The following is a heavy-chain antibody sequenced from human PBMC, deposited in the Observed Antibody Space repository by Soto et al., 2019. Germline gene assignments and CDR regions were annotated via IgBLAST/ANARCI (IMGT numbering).Heavy chain of an antibody. CDR3: ARLRYYDFWSGYPAGPYYYYYGMDV. CDR1: GGSVTSYW. J-gene: IGHJ6*02. D-gene: IGHD3-3*01. Sequence: GEAVKSSGKGSGGSVTSYWRGWVRQMPGKGLEWMGIIYPGDSDTRYSPSFQGQVTISADKSISTAYLQWSSLKASDTAMYYCARLRYYDFWSGYPAGPYYYYYGMDVWGQGTTVTVSS. V-gene: IGHV5-51*01. CDR2: IYPGDSDT.